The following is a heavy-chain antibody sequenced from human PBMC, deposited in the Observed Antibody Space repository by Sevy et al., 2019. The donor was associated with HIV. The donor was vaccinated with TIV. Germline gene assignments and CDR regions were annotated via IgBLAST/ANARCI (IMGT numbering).Heavy chain of an antibody. D-gene: IGHD6-19*01. Sequence: GGSLRLSCAASGFTVSSNYMSWVRQAPGKGLEWVSVIYSGGSTYYADSVKGRFTISRDNSKNTLYLQMNSLRAEDTAVYYWARTQRSGWYLDAFDIWGQGTMVTVSS. J-gene: IGHJ3*02. CDR2: IYSGGST. CDR3: ARTQRSGWYLDAFDI. V-gene: IGHV3-53*01. CDR1: GFTVSSNY.